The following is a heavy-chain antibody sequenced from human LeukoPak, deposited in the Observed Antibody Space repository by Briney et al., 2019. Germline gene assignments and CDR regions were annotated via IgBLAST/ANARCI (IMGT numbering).Heavy chain of an antibody. CDR3: ARVHYYDSSGLYD. CDR1: GFTFSSYA. D-gene: IGHD3-22*01. V-gene: IGHV3-23*01. CDR2: ISGSGGST. Sequence: GGSLRLSCAASGFTFSSYAMSWVRQAPGKGLEWVSAISGSGGSTYYADSVKGRFTISRDNSKNTLYLQMNSLRAEDTAVYYCARVHYYDSSGLYDWGQGTLVTVSS. J-gene: IGHJ4*02.